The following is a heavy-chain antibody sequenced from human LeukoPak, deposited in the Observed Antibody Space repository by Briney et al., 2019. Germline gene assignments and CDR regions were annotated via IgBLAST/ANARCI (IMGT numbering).Heavy chain of an antibody. Sequence: PGGSLRLSCAASGFTFSSYAVSWVRQAPGKGLEWVSAISGSGGSTYYADSVKGRFTISRDNSKNTLHLQMNSLRAEDTAVYYCAPRGPLAAAGNQWGQGTLVTVSS. CDR2: ISGSGGST. CDR1: GFTFSSYA. V-gene: IGHV3-23*01. D-gene: IGHD6-13*01. CDR3: APRGPLAAAGNQ. J-gene: IGHJ4*02.